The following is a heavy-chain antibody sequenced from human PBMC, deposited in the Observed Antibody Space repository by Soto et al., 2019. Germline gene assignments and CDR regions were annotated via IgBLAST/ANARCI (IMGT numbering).Heavy chain of an antibody. D-gene: IGHD2-21*02. CDR1: GYALSEVA. V-gene: IGHV1-24*01. J-gene: IGHJ4*02. CDR3: ATMGFCGPGCNSDGIDY. Sequence: ALLKLSRKVAGYALSEVAIHRRRQTNGKGFEWMGGFDPEGSDTIYAQKFQGRVTMTSDTSTETAYMELESLTSEDTAFYYCATMGFCGPGCNSDGIDYWGQGTLVTVPS. CDR2: FDPEGSDT.